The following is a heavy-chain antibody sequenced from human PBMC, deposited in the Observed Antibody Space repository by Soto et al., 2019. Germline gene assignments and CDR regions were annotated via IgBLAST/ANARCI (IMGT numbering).Heavy chain of an antibody. CDR2: ISSNGGST. J-gene: IGHJ4*02. CDR1: GFTVSTNF. V-gene: IGHV3-64D*06. D-gene: IGHD1-1*01. CDR3: LKDRGTRIRGPFDY. Sequence: PGGSLRLSCAASGFTVSTNFMNWVRQAPGKGLEYVSAISSNGGSTSYADSVTGRFTISRDNSKNTLYLQMSSLRAEDTAVYYCLKDRGTRIRGPFDYRGQGTPVTVSS.